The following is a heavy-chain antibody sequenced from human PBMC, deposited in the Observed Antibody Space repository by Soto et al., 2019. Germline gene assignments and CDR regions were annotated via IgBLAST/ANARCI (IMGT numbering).Heavy chain of an antibody. CDR2: ISTYNGNT. J-gene: IGHJ6*02. CDR1: GYKFTTYG. Sequence: QVQLLQSGAEVKKPGASVKVSCKASGYKFTTYGITWVRQAPGQGLEWLGGISTYNGNTDYAQNLQDRVTMTTETSTSTDYLEVRILTSDDKAVYFCARGLGNNGLDVWGQGTTVTVSS. CDR3: ARGLGNNGLDV. D-gene: IGHD7-27*01. V-gene: IGHV1-18*04.